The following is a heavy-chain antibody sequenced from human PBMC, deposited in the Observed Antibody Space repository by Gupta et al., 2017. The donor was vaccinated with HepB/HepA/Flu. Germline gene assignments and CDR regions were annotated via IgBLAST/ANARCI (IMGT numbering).Heavy chain of an antibody. D-gene: IGHD3-10*01. CDR1: GFTVSSNY. Sequence: EVQLVESGGGLVQPGGSLRLSCAASGFTVSSNYMSWVRQAPGKGLEWVSVIYSGGSTYYADSVKGRFTISRDNSKNTLYLQMNSLRAEDTAVYYCAREHAYYYGSGSYSACWGQGTLVTVSS. V-gene: IGHV3-66*01. J-gene: IGHJ4*02. CDR2: IYSGGST. CDR3: AREHAYYYGSGSYSAC.